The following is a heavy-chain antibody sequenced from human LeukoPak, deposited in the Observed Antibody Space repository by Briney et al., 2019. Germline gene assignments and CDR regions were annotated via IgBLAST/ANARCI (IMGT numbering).Heavy chain of an antibody. J-gene: IGHJ4*02. D-gene: IGHD3-22*01. CDR3: TTLGYHLDS. CDR1: GFDFGAYE. CDR2: FAGSDTTK. Sequence: PGGSLRLSCAASGFDFGAYEMNWVRQAPGKGLEWVAYFAGSDTTKYYADSVRGPFTISRDNAKNSLYLQMNSLRAEDTALYYCTTLGYHLDSWGQGTLVTVSS. V-gene: IGHV3-48*03.